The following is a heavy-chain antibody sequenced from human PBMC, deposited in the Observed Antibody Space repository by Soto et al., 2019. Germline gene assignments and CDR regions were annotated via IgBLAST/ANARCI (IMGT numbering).Heavy chain of an antibody. CDR2: IRSKANSYAT. CDR1: GFTFSGSA. Sequence: GSLRLSCAASGFTFSGSAMHWVRQASGKGLEWVGRIRSKANSYATAYAASVKGRFTISRDDSKNTAYLQMNSLKTEDAAVYYCTRCSGGSCPLDYWGQGTLVTVSS. J-gene: IGHJ4*02. V-gene: IGHV3-73*01. CDR3: TRCSGGSCPLDY. D-gene: IGHD2-15*01.